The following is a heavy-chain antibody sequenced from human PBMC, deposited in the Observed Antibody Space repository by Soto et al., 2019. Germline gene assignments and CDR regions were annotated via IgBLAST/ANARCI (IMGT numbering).Heavy chain of an antibody. J-gene: IGHJ4*02. V-gene: IGHV1-2*04. Sequence: ASVKVSCKASGYTFTSYGISWVRQAPGQGLEWMGWINPNSGGTNYAQKFQGWVTMTRDTSISTAYMELSRLRSDDTAVYYCARAPTVTIPDFDYWGQGTLVTVSS. CDR2: INPNSGGT. CDR3: ARAPTVTIPDFDY. CDR1: GYTFTSYG. D-gene: IGHD4-4*01.